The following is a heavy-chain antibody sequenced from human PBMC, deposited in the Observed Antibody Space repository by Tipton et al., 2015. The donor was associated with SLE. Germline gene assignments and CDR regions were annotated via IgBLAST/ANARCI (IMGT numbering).Heavy chain of an antibody. Sequence: GSLRLSCAASGFTFSSYSMNWVRQAPGKGLEWVSAISGSGGSTYYADSVKGRFTISRDNSKNALYLQMNSLRAEDTAVYYCAKDGSGSREYYYGMDVWGQGTTVTVSS. CDR1: GFTFSSYS. D-gene: IGHD3-10*01. CDR3: AKDGSGSREYYYGMDV. J-gene: IGHJ6*02. CDR2: ISGSGGST. V-gene: IGHV3-23*01.